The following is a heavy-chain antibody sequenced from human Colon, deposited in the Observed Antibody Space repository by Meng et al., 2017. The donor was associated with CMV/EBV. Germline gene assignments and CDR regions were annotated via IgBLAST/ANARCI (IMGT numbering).Heavy chain of an antibody. CDR2: IHFSGAT. V-gene: IGHV4-31*03. J-gene: IGHJ6*02. D-gene: IGHD3-10*01. CDR3: ARDTRGGLGMDV. CDR1: GGSISSGGYY. Sequence: SETLSLTCTVSGGSISSGGYYWNWIRQHPGKGLEWMGYIHFSGATYYNPSLLSRLIMSVDMSKNQFSLKLTSVTAADMAVYYCARDTRGGLGMDVWGQGTTVTVSS.